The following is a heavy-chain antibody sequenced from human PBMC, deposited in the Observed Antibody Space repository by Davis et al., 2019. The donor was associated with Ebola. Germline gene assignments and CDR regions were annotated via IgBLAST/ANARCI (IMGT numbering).Heavy chain of an antibody. J-gene: IGHJ5*02. CDR1: GGSISSSY. V-gene: IGHV4-59*08. Sequence: SETLSLTCTVSGGSISSSYWGWIRQPPGKGLEWIGSIYYSGSTYYNPSLKSRVTISVDTSKNQFSLKLSSVTAADTAVYYCARLTAMGVTLWWFDPWGQGTLVTVSS. CDR2: IYYSGST. D-gene: IGHD5-18*01. CDR3: ARLTAMGVTLWWFDP.